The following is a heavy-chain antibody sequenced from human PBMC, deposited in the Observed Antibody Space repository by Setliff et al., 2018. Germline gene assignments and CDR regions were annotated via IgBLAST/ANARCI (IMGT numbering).Heavy chain of an antibody. V-gene: IGHV3-53*05. CDR1: EFTVSNNE. CDR3: ARGRLLYVGDSHYFDN. D-gene: IGHD4-17*01. J-gene: IGHJ4*02. CDR2: ISGGST. Sequence: PGGSLRLSCAASEFTVSNNEMSWVRQAPGKGLEWVSSISGGSTSYADSRTGRFTISRDNSKNTLYLQMNSLRADDTAVYYCARGRLLYVGDSHYFDNWGQGTLVTVPQ.